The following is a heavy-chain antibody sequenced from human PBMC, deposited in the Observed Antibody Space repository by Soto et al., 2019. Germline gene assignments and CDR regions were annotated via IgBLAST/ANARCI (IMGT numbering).Heavy chain of an antibody. CDR2: IYYSGST. Sequence: SETLSLTCTVSGGSISSYYWSWIRQPPGKGLEWIGYIYYSGSTNYNPSLKSRVTISVDTSKNQFSLKLSSVTAADTAVYYCATGIAAPHPGFAYWGQGTLVTVSS. CDR1: GGSISSYY. CDR3: ATGIAAPHPGFAY. D-gene: IGHD6-13*01. V-gene: IGHV4-59*01. J-gene: IGHJ4*02.